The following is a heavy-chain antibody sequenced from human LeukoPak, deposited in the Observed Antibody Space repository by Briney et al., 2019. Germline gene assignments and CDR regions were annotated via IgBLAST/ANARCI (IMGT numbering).Heavy chain of an antibody. Sequence: SVKVSCRASGGTFSSYGISWVRQAPGQGLEWMARIIPIFGTTNYAQKFQGRVTITADTSTSIAYMDLRSLRSEDTAVYYCASDYYYDSSGYHPAEYFNHWGQGTLVTVSS. CDR1: GGTFSSYG. CDR2: IIPIFGTT. V-gene: IGHV1-69*06. D-gene: IGHD3-22*01. CDR3: ASDYYYDSSGYHPAEYFNH. J-gene: IGHJ1*01.